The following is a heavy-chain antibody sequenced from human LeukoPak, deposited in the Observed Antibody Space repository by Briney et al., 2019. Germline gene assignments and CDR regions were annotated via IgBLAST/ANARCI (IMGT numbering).Heavy chain of an antibody. V-gene: IGHV1-2*02. D-gene: IGHD6-19*01. CDR2: INPNSGFA. J-gene: IGHJ4*02. CDR3: ARGQQWLEAFDY. CDR1: GYTFTGYY. Sequence: GASVKVSCKASGYTFTGYYIHWVRQAPGQGLQWMGWINPNSGFAHYPQNFQGRLTMTRDTSISTVYMELRRLRSDDTAVYYCARGQQWLEAFDYWGLGTLVTVSS.